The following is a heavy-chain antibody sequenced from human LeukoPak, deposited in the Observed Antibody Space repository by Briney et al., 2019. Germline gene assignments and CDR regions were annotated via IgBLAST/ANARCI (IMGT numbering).Heavy chain of an antibody. J-gene: IGHJ4*02. D-gene: IGHD3-22*01. CDR3: ARRVYYYDSSGYYFPYFDY. CDR1: GGSISSYY. CDR2: IYYSGST. Sequence: SETLSLTCTVSGGSISSYYWSWIRQPPGKGLEWIGYIYYSGSTNYNPSLKGRVTISVDTSKNQFSLKLSSVTAADTAVYYCARRVYYYDSSGYYFPYFDYWGQGTLVTVSS. V-gene: IGHV4-59*08.